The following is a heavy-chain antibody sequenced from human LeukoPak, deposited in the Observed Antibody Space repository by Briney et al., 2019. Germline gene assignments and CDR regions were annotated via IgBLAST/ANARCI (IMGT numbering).Heavy chain of an antibody. Sequence: PGGSLRLSCAASASTFSSYGMHWVRQAPGKGLEWVAYIQYDRTNEQYAHSVKGRFRISRDNSNNILYLQMNSLRTEDTAVYYCAKDRCSNGIGCYYYYMEVWGKGTTVTISS. V-gene: IGHV3-30*02. CDR3: AKDRCSNGIGCYYYYMEV. D-gene: IGHD2-8*01. CDR2: IQYDRTNE. CDR1: ASTFSSYG. J-gene: IGHJ6*03.